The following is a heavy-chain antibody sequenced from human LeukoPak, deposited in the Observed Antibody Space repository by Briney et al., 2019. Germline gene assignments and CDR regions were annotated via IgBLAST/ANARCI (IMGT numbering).Heavy chain of an antibody. CDR1: GGSISGSY. CDR3: ARRYNWFDP. CDR2: IYYSGST. V-gene: IGHV4-39*01. Sequence: PSETLSLTCSVSGGSISGSYWGWIRLPPGKGLEWIGSIYYSGSTYYNPSLKSRVTISVDTSKNQFSLKLSSVTAADTAVYYCARRYNWFDPWGQGTLVTVSS. J-gene: IGHJ5*02.